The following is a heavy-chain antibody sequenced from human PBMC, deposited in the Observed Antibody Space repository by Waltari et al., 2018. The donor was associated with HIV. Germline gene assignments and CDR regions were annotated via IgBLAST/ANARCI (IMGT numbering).Heavy chain of an antibody. Sequence: VQLVESGGGSIKTGGSLRLPCTASGFSVSNHWMDWVRQGPGKGLVWVARLNSDGSSRNYADAVKGRFVISRDNARNTVYLQLNSLRVEDTAMYFCARASHYIEFSTFDGDYYFDVWGRGTRVAVSS. J-gene: IGHJ4*02. V-gene: IGHV3-74*01. D-gene: IGHD2-15*01. CDR3: ARASHYIEFSTFDGDYYFDV. CDR1: GFSVSNHW. CDR2: LNSDGSSR.